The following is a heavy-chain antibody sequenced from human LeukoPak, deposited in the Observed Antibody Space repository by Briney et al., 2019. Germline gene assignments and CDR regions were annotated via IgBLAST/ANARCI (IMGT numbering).Heavy chain of an antibody. J-gene: IGHJ4*02. CDR3: ASGGIIAAAGFDY. V-gene: IGHV4-61*02. D-gene: IGHD6-13*01. Sequence: SETLSLTCTVSGGSISSGSYYWSWIRQPAGKGLEWIGRIYTSGSTNYTPSLKSRVTISVDTSKNQFSLKLSSVTAADTAVYYCASGGIIAAAGFDYWGQGTLVTVSS. CDR1: GGSISSGSYY. CDR2: IYTSGST.